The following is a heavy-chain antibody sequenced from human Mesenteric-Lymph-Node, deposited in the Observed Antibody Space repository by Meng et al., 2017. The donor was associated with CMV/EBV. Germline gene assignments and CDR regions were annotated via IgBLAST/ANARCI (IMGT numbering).Heavy chain of an antibody. CDR2: ISAYNCNT. D-gene: IGHD6-19*01. J-gene: IGHJ4*02. V-gene: IGHV1-18*01. CDR1: GYTFTSYG. Sequence: ASVKVSCKASGYTFTSYGISWVRQAPGQGLEWMGWISAYNCNTNYAQKLQGRVTMTTDTSTSTAYMELRSLRSDDTAVYYCASDWGIAVAGYLGYWGQGTLVTVSS. CDR3: ASDWGIAVAGYLGY.